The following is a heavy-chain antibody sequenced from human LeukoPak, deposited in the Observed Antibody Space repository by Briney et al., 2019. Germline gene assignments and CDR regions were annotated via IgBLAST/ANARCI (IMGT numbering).Heavy chain of an antibody. V-gene: IGHV4-38-2*02. CDR2: IHHSGST. Sequence: SETLSLTCAVSGYSISSAYYWGWMRQPPGKGLEWIVSIHHSGSTYFNPSLKSRVTISVDTSKNQSSLKLTSVTAADTAVYYCARDRVGATYAFDIWGQGTMVTVSS. CDR1: GYSISSAYY. D-gene: IGHD1-26*01. J-gene: IGHJ3*02. CDR3: ARDRVGATYAFDI.